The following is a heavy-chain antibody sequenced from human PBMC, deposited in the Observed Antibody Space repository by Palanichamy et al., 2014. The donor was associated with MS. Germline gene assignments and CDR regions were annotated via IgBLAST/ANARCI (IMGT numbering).Heavy chain of an antibody. CDR1: GYSSTNSW. CDR2: IHPGDSDT. V-gene: IGHV5-51*01. Sequence: EVQLVQSGGRGGKSPGRSLRISCKGSGYSSTNSWIGWVRQMPGKGLEWVGIIHPGDSDTRYSPSFRGQVTISADKSISTAYLQWSGLKASDTAMYYCARAYSSSNSFHYWGQGTLVTVSS. CDR3: ARAYSSSNSFHY. D-gene: IGHD6-6*01. J-gene: IGHJ4*02.